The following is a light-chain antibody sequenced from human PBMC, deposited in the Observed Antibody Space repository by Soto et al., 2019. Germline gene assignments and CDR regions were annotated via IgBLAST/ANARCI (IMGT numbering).Light chain of an antibody. CDR3: QLYGTSPRT. CDR1: QTISNNY. CDR2: AVS. V-gene: IGKV3-20*01. J-gene: IGKJ1*01. Sequence: EIVLTQSPGTLSLSPGEGATLSCRASQTISNNYLAWYQHKPVQAPRLLIYAVSTRATGIQDRFSGSGSGADFSLTVNRLEPEDFAFYYCQLYGTSPRTFVQGTKVEI.